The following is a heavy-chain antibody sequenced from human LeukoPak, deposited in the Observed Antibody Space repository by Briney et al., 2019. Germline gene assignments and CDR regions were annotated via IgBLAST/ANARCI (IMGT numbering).Heavy chain of an antibody. CDR3: ARGQFWSGYSI. J-gene: IGHJ4*02. Sequence: SETLSLTCTVSGGSIGSGDYYWSWIRQPPGKGLEWIGYIYYTGSTYYNPSLKSRLTMSVDTSKNQFSLNLSSVTAADTAVYYCARGQFWSGYSIWGQGTLVTVSS. D-gene: IGHD3-3*02. V-gene: IGHV4-30-4*01. CDR1: GGSIGSGDYY. CDR2: IYYTGST.